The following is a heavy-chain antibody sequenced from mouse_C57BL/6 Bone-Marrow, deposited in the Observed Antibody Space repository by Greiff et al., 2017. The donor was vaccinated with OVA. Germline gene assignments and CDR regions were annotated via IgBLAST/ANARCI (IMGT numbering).Heavy chain of an antibody. CDR1: GYTFTSYW. Sequence: VQLQQPGAELVMPGASVKLSCKASGYTFTSYWMHWVKQRPGQGLEWIGEIDPSDSYTNYNQKFKGKSTLTVDKSSSTAYMELRSLTSEDSAVYYCTRSGGTVVEENYFDYWGQGTTLTVSS. CDR3: TRSGGTVVEENYFDY. CDR2: IDPSDSYT. D-gene: IGHD1-1*01. V-gene: IGHV1-69*01. J-gene: IGHJ2*01.